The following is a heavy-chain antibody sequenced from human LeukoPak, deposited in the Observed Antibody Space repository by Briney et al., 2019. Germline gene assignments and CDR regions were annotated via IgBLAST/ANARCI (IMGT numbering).Heavy chain of an antibody. Sequence: GGSLRLSCAASGFTVSSNYMSWVRQAPGKGLEWVSVIYSGGSTYYADSVKGRFTISRDNAKNSLYLQMNSQRVEDSAVYYCASRTALHYWGQGTLVTVSS. CDR3: ASRTALHY. CDR1: GFTVSSNY. D-gene: IGHD2-21*02. V-gene: IGHV3-53*01. J-gene: IGHJ4*02. CDR2: IYSGGST.